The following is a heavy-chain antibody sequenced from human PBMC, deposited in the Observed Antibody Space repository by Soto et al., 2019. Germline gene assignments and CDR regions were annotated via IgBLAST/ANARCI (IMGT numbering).Heavy chain of an antibody. CDR1: GFTFSSYA. CDR2: ISGSGGST. J-gene: IGHJ4*02. D-gene: IGHD1-1*01. Sequence: PGGSLRLSCAASGFTFSSYAMSWVRQAPGKGLEWVSGISGSGGSTYYADSVKGRFTISRDNSKNTLYLQMNSLRAEDTAVYYCAKSVYNWNDGFFDYWGQGTLVTVSS. CDR3: AKSVYNWNDGFFDY. V-gene: IGHV3-23*01.